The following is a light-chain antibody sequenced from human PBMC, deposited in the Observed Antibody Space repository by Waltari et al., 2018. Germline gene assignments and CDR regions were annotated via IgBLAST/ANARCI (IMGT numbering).Light chain of an antibody. Sequence: QPALTQPPSVSGLPGQSLTISCTGTSSDAGVYNLVSWYQQHPGKAPELVVYEVISRPSGVSNRFSGSKSGNTASLTISGLQAEDEADYYCCSYAGRNIWVFGGGTKLTVL. CDR2: EVI. J-gene: IGLJ3*02. CDR1: SSDAGVYNL. CDR3: CSYAGRNIWV. V-gene: IGLV2-23*02.